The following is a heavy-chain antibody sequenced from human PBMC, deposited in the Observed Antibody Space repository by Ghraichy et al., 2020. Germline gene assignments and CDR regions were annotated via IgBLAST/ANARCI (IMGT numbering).Heavy chain of an antibody. Sequence: GGSLRLSCAASGFTFSSYWMSWVRQPPGKGLEWVANIIPDGREKYYVDSVKGRFTISRDNAKKSLYLQMNSLRAEDTAVYYCAGGDYYDRSGYYIDAFDIWGQGTLVTVSS. CDR3: AGGDYYDRSGYYIDAFDI. V-gene: IGHV3-7*01. CDR2: IIPDGREK. D-gene: IGHD3-22*01. J-gene: IGHJ3*02. CDR1: GFTFSSYW.